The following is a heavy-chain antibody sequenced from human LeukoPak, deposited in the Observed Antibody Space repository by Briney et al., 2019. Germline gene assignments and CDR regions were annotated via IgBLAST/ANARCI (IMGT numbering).Heavy chain of an antibody. V-gene: IGHV4-4*07. D-gene: IGHD3-22*01. CDR3: ARDDSSRDDSGVYHY. J-gene: IGHJ4*02. CDR2: IHMSGST. Sequence: SETLSLTCTVSGDSIISYHWSWIRQPAGKGLEWIGRIHMSGSTNYNPSLRSRVAISMDNSKNQFSLKLKSVTAADTAVYYCARDDSSRDDSGVYHYWGQETLVRISS. CDR1: GDSIISYH.